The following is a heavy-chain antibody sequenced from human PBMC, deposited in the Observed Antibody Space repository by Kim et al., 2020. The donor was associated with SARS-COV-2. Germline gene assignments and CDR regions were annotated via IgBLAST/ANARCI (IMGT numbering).Heavy chain of an antibody. V-gene: IGHV3-23*01. D-gene: IGHD3-22*01. CDR2: ISGSGGST. CDR3: ASNRYYDSSGYSPFDY. Sequence: GGSLRLSCAASGFTFSSYAMSWVRQAPGKGLEWVSAISGSGGSTYYADSVKVRFTISRDNSKNTLYLQMNSLRAEDTAVYYCASNRYYDSSGYSPFDYWGQGTLVTVSS. J-gene: IGHJ4*02. CDR1: GFTFSSYA.